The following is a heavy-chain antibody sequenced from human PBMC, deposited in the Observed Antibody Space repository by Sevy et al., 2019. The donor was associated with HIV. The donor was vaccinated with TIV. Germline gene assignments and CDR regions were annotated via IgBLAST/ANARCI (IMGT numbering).Heavy chain of an antibody. CDR3: ARDAAEGPYGSTWFSNWLDP. V-gene: IGHV3-23*01. D-gene: IGHD6-13*01. CDR1: GFTFSNYA. CDR2: IFDSFYGSGDIT. Sequence: GGLRLSCAASGFTFSNYAMNWVRQAPGKGLEWVSTIFDSFYGSGDITYYADSVKGRFSISRDNSKNTLYLQMNSLRREDTAIYYCARDAAEGPYGSTWFSNWLDPWGQGTLVTVSS. J-gene: IGHJ5*02.